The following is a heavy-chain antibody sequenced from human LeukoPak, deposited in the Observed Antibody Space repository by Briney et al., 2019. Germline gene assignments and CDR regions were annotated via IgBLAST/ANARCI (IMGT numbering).Heavy chain of an antibody. Sequence: PGGSLRLSCAASGFTFSSYWMSWVRQAPGKGLEWVSAISSSATSTYYADSVKGRFTISRDNTKNSLFLQMNSLVAEDTAVYYCARGYIDNLGYSPRSSFDSWGQGSLVTVSS. CDR3: ARGYIDNLGYSPRSSFDS. CDR1: GFTFSSYW. CDR2: ISSSATST. V-gene: IGHV3-21*01. J-gene: IGHJ4*02. D-gene: IGHD3-22*01.